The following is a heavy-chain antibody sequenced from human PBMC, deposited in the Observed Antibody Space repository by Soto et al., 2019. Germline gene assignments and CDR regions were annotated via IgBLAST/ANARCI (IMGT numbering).Heavy chain of an antibody. V-gene: IGHV3-33*01. CDR1: GFTFSSYG. CDR2: IWYDGSNK. CDR3: ARDAPFLGSGWSNWFDP. D-gene: IGHD6-19*01. J-gene: IGHJ5*02. Sequence: PGGSLRLSCAASGFTFSSYGMHWVRQAPGKGLEWVAVIWYDGSNKYYADSVKGRFTISRDNSKNTLYLQMNSLRAEDTAVYYCARDAPFLGSGWSNWFDPWGQGTLVTVSS.